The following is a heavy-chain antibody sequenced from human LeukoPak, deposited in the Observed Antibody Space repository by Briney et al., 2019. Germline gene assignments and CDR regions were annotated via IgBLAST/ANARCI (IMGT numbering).Heavy chain of an antibody. CDR2: IKQDGSEK. D-gene: IGHD6-19*01. CDR3: ARDVRIAVAGTADY. Sequence: GGSLRLSCAASGFTFSSYWMSWVRQAPGKGLEWVANIKQDGSEKYYVDSVKGRFTISRDNAKNSLYLQMNSLRAEDTAVYYCARDVRIAVAGTADYWGQGTLVTVSS. CDR1: GFTFSSYW. J-gene: IGHJ4*02. V-gene: IGHV3-7*01.